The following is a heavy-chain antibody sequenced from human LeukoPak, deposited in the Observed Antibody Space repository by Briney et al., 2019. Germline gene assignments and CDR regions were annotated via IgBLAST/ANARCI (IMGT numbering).Heavy chain of an antibody. CDR3: AKQTHYDILTLYYFDY. J-gene: IGHJ4*02. D-gene: IGHD3-9*01. CDR2: ISGSGGST. CDR1: ECTFSSYA. V-gene: IGHV3-23*01. Sequence: GGSLRLSCAASECTFSSYAMSWVRQAPGKGLEWVSDISGSGGSTYYADSVKGRFTISRDNSKNTLYLQMNSLRAEDTAVYYCAKQTHYDILTLYYFDYWGQGTLVTVSS.